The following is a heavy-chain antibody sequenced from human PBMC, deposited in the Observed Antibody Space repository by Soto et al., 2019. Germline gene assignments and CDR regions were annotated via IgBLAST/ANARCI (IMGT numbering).Heavy chain of an antibody. V-gene: IGHV1-18*01. CDR3: ARHHGPTTSENGFDP. J-gene: IGHJ5*02. Sequence: QVHLVQSGVEVKTPGASVKVSCQASGYTFFTYDISWVRQAPGQGLEWMGWISTYSGDTKYAQKFQGRVTMTTDTSPPTAYLELRSLRSDDTAVYYCARHHGPTTSENGFDPWGQGTLVTVSS. CDR1: GYTFFTYD. CDR2: ISTYSGDT. D-gene: IGHD5-12*01.